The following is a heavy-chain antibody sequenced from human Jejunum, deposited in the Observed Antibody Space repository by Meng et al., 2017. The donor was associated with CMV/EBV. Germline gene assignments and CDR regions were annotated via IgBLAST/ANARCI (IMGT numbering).Heavy chain of an antibody. CDR2: IYYSGST. V-gene: IGHV4-59*01. D-gene: IGHD4-23*01. J-gene: IGHJ4*02. Sequence: VSGGSISTYYWSWIRQPPGKGLEWLGYIYYSGSTNYNPSLTSRVTISLDTSKNQFSLKLSSVTAADTAVYYCARANSGFGGNLDYWGQGTLVTVSS. CDR1: GGSISTYY. CDR3: ARANSGFGGNLDY.